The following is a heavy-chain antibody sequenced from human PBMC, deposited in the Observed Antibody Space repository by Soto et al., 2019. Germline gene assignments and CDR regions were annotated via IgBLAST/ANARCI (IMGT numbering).Heavy chain of an antibody. D-gene: IGHD3-9*01. CDR1: VFSFSLYG. CDR3: ARSPYTTGYHYGMDV. CDR2: IWYDGSNR. Sequence: SRWSLRLSCSASVFSFSLYGMQWGRQAPGKGLEWVAVIWYDGSNRYYADSVKGRFTISRDNSKNTLYLQMNSLRAEDTAVYHCARSPYTTGYHYGMDVWGQGTTVTVSS. V-gene: IGHV3-33*01. J-gene: IGHJ6*02.